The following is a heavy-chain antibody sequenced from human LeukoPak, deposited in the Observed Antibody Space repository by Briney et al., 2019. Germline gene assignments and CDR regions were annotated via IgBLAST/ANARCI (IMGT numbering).Heavy chain of an antibody. Sequence: PGGSLRHSCAASGFTFSNYAMSWVRQAPGKGLEWVSGITGSGGGTNYADSVKGRFTISRDNSKNTLYLQMNSLRAEDTAAYYCAKDGQLYYYYMDVWGKGTTVTVSS. CDR3: AKDGQLYYYYMDV. CDR1: GFTFSNYA. CDR2: ITGSGGGT. D-gene: IGHD1-1*01. V-gene: IGHV3-23*01. J-gene: IGHJ6*03.